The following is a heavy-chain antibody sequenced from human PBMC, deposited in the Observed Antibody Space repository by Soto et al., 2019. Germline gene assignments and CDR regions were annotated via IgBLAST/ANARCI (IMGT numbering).Heavy chain of an antibody. CDR1: GFTFSSYA. V-gene: IGHV3-23*01. D-gene: IGHD2-2*01. CDR3: AKDRRRYCSSTSCAHYGMDV. Sequence: PGGSLRLSCAASGFTFSSYAMSWVRQAPGKGLEWVSAISGSGGSTYYADSVKGRFTISRDNSKNTLYLQMNSLRAEDTAVYYCAKDRRRYCSSTSCAHYGMDVWGQGTTVTVSS. CDR2: ISGSGGST. J-gene: IGHJ6*02.